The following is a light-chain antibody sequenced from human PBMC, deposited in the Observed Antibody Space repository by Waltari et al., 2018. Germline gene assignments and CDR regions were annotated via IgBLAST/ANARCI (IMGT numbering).Light chain of an antibody. CDR2: KDT. V-gene: IGLV3-25*03. Sequence: SYELTQPPSVSVSPGQTARITCSGDALPKQYAYWYQQKAGQAPVLVIYKDTERPSGIPERISGSSSGTTVTLTISGVQAEDEADYYCQSADSATYVIFGGGTKLTVL. CDR3: QSADSATYVI. CDR1: ALPKQY. J-gene: IGLJ2*01.